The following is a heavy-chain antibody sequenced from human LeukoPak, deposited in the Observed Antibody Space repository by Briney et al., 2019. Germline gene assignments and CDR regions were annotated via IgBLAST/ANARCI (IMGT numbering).Heavy chain of an antibody. CDR2: IYYSGST. V-gene: IGHV4-59*11. J-gene: IGHJ3*02. D-gene: IGHD3-22*01. CDR3: ATEKAINYDSSGYAFDI. CDR1: GGSISSHY. Sequence: SETLSLTCTVSGGSISSHYWSWIRQSPGKGLEWIGYIYYSGSTNYNPSLKSRVTISVDTSKNQFSLKLSSVTAADTAVYYCATEKAINYDSSGYAFDIWGQGTMVTVSS.